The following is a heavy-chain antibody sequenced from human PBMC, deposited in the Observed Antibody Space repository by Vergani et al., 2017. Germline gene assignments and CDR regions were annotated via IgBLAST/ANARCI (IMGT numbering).Heavy chain of an antibody. J-gene: IGHJ6*02. V-gene: IGHV1-18*01. CDR2: ISAYNGNT. CDR3: AYSYCSSTSCSRGGYYYYGMDV. CDR1: GYTFTSYG. Sequence: QVQLVQSGAEVKKPGASVKVSCKASGYTFTSYGISWVRQAPGQGLDWMGWISAYNGNTNYAQKPQGRVTMTTDPSTSTAYMELRSLRSDDTAVYYCAYSYCSSTSCSRGGYYYYGMDVWGQGTTVTVSS. D-gene: IGHD2-2*01.